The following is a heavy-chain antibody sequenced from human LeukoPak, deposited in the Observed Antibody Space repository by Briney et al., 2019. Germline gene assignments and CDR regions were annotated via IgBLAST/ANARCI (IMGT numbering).Heavy chain of an antibody. V-gene: IGHV3-30*18. D-gene: IGHD3-9*01. J-gene: IGHJ3*01. CDR3: AKGVDYDILTGYYYLGN. CDR1: GFTFSSYG. Sequence: GGSLSLYCSASGFTFSSYGMHWVRQAPGKGLERVAVISYDGSNKYYADSVKGGFTISRDNSKNPLYLQMNSLRAEDTAVYYCAKGVDYDILTGYYYLGNWGQGTMVTVSS. CDR2: ISYDGSNK.